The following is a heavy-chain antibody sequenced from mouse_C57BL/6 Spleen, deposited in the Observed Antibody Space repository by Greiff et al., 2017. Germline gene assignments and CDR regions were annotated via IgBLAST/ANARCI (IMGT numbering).Heavy chain of an antibody. Sequence: VKLQQPGAELVRPGSSVKLSCKASGYTFTSYWMHWVKQRPIQGLEWIGNIDPSDSETHYNQKFKDKATLTVDKSSSTAYMQLSSLTSEDSAVYYCARRGNYYGSSYVGYFDVWGTGTTVTVSS. CDR1: GYTFTSYW. CDR3: ARRGNYYGSSYVGYFDV. V-gene: IGHV1-52*01. CDR2: IDPSDSET. J-gene: IGHJ1*03. D-gene: IGHD1-1*01.